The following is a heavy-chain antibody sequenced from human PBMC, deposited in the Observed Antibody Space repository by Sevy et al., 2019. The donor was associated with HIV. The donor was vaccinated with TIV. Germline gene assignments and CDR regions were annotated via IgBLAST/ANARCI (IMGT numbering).Heavy chain of an antibody. CDR3: ARPVGSSGYPDAFDI. CDR1: GYSFTSYW. V-gene: IGHV5-51*01. D-gene: IGHD3-22*01. J-gene: IGHJ3*02. Sequence: GESLKISCKGSGYSFTSYWIGWVRQMPGKGLEWMGIIYPGDSDTGYSPSFQGQVTISADKSIGTAYLQWSSLKASDTAMYYCARPVGSSGYPDAFDIWGQGTMVTVSS. CDR2: IYPGDSDT.